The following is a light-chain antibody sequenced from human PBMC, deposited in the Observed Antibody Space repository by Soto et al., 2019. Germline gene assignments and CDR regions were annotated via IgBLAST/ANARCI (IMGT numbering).Light chain of an antibody. CDR2: KVS. Sequence: DVVMTQNPLSSPVTLGQPASISCRSSESLQHRDGNTYLNWLQQRPGQPPRLLIYKVSNRFSGVTDRFSGSGAGTDFTLKISRVEAEDVGVYYCMQATQYRPYTFGQGTKLEIK. CDR1: ESLQHRDGNTY. CDR3: MQATQYRPYT. V-gene: IGKV2-24*01. J-gene: IGKJ2*01.